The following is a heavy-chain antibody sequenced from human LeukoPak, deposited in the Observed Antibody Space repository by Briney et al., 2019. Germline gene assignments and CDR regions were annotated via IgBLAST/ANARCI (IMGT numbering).Heavy chain of an antibody. CDR1: GGSINSGAYY. CDR3: ARAGYSGFDFNFDY. V-gene: IGHV4-31*03. D-gene: IGHD5-12*01. J-gene: IGHJ4*02. Sequence: PSQTLSLTCTVSGGSINSGAYYWSWIRQHPGKGLEWIGHIYYSGSTYYNPSLKSRIIISVDTSKNQFSLKLRSVTAADTAVYYCARAGYSGFDFNFDYWGQGTLVTVSS. CDR2: IYYSGST.